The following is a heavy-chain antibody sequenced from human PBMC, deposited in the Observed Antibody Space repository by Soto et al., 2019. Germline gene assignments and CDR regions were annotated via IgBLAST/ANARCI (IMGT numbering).Heavy chain of an antibody. CDR2: ISGSGGST. CDR1: GFTFSSYA. D-gene: IGHD3-16*02. V-gene: IGHV3-23*01. J-gene: IGHJ4*02. CDR3: AKEVWGSYRLFDY. Sequence: EVQLLESGGGLVQPGGSLRLSCAASGFTFSSYAMSWVRQAPGKGLEWVSAISGSGGSTYYADSVKGRFTISRDNSKNTLHLQMNSLRAGDTAVYYCAKEVWGSYRLFDYWGQGTLVTVSS.